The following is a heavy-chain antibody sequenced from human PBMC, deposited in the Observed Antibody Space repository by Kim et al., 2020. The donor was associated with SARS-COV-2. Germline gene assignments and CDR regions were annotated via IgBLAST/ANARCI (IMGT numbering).Heavy chain of an antibody. Sequence: GGSLRLSCAASGFTFSSYGMHWVRQAPGKGLEWVAVISYDGSNKYYADSVKGRFTISRDNSKNTLYLQMNSLRAEDTAVYYCAKDLSDYYGSGSYYYWGQGTLVTVSS. CDR2: ISYDGSNK. CDR3: AKDLSDYYGSGSYYY. J-gene: IGHJ4*02. D-gene: IGHD3-10*01. CDR1: GFTFSSYG. V-gene: IGHV3-30*18.